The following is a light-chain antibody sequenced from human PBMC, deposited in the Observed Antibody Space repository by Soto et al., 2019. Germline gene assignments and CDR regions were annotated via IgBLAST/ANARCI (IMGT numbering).Light chain of an antibody. J-gene: IGLJ1*01. CDR1: SSNLGGNS. CDR3: GSWDSSLSAYV. V-gene: IGLV1-51*01. Sequence: QSVLTQPPAVSSAPGQKVTISCSGSSSNLGGNSVSWYKQLPGTAPKLLLYDDNKRPSEITDRFSGSKSGTSATLGITGFQTGDEADYYCGSWDSSLSAYVFGTGTKVTVL. CDR2: DDN.